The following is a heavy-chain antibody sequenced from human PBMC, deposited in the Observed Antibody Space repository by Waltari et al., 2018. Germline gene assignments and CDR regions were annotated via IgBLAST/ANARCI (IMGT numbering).Heavy chain of an antibody. V-gene: IGHV2-5*01. D-gene: IGHD2-2*01. CDR1: GFSLSTSGVG. J-gene: IGHJ5*01. Sequence: QITLKESGPTLVKPTQTLTLTCTFSGFSLSTSGVGVGWIRQPPGKALEWLAVIYWNDDKRYSPSLKSRLTITKDTSKNQVVLIMTNMDPVDTAIYYCGQNIRFCSSNACPNWFDSWGQGTLVTVSS. CDR3: GQNIRFCSSNACPNWFDS. CDR2: IYWNDDK.